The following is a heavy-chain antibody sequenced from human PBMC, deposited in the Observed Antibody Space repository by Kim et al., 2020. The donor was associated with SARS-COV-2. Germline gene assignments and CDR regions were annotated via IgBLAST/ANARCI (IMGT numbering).Heavy chain of an antibody. CDR3: ARALRNYYDSSGYPYGMDV. J-gene: IGHJ6*02. CDR1: GGIFRSYA. CDR2: IIPLFGTT. Sequence: SVKVSCKASGGIFRSYAMSWVRQAPGQGLEWMGGIIPLFGTTNFAPKFQGRVTITADESTKTVYMNMSSLRSEDTAVYYCARALRNYYDSSGYPYGMDVWGQGTTLTVSS. V-gene: IGHV1-69*13. D-gene: IGHD3-22*01.